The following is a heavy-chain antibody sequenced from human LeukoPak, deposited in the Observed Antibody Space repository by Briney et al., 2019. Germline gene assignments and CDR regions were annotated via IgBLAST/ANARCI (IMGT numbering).Heavy chain of an antibody. J-gene: IGHJ4*02. V-gene: IGHV4-34*01. CDR1: GGSLSGYY. D-gene: IGHD2-2*01. Sequence: SETLSLTCAVYGGSLSGYYWSWIRQPPGKGLEWIGEINHSGSTNYNPSLKGRVTISVDTSKNQFSLKLSSVTAADTAVYYCARNRGYCSSTSCPTGDYWGQGTLVTVSS. CDR2: INHSGST. CDR3: ARNRGYCSSTSCPTGDY.